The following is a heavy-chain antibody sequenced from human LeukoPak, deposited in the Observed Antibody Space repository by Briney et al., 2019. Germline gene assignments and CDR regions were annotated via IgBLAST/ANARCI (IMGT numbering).Heavy chain of an antibody. CDR2: IYTSGST. V-gene: IGHV4-61*02. CDR3: ARDFSGNYYDY. J-gene: IGHJ4*02. D-gene: IGHD1-26*01. Sequence: PSQTLSLTCTVSGGSISSGSYYWSWIRQPAGKGLEWIGRIYTSGSTNYNPSLKSRVTISLDTSKNQFSLRLTSVTAADTAMYYCARDFSGNYYDYWGQGALVTVSS. CDR1: GGSISSGSYY.